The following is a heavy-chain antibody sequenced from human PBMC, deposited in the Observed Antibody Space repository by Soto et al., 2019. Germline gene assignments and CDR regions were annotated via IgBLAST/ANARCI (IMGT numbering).Heavy chain of an antibody. CDR1: GGSISTYF. CDR3: ARHLGEGYFDY. V-gene: IGHV4-39*01. J-gene: IGHJ4*02. CDR2: IYYSGST. Sequence: SETLSLTCTVSGGSISTYFWGWVRQPPGKGLEWIGSIYYSGSTYYNPSLKSRVTISVDTSKNHFSLKVSSVTAADTAVYYCARHLGEGYFDYWGQGTLVTVSS.